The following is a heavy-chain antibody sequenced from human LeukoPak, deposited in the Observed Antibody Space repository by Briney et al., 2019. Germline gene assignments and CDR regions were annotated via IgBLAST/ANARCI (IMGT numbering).Heavy chain of an antibody. Sequence: ASVKVSCKASGYTFTSYYMHWVRQAPGQGLEWMGIINPSGGSTSYAQKSQGRVTMTMDTSTSTVYMELSSLRSEDTAVYYCARPTTVTKTWHAFDIWGQGTMVTVSS. CDR2: INPSGGST. J-gene: IGHJ3*02. CDR3: ARPTTVTKTWHAFDI. D-gene: IGHD4-17*01. V-gene: IGHV1-46*03. CDR1: GYTFTSYY.